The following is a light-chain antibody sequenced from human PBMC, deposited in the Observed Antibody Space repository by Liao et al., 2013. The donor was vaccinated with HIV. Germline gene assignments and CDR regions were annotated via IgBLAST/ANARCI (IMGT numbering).Light chain of an antibody. CDR3: QAWDSSAAVV. CDR2: YDN. Sequence: SYDLTQPPSVSVAPGKTARITCGGNNIGSKSVHWYQQKPGQAPVVVIYYDNDRPSGIPERFSGSNSGNTATLTISGTQPVDEAEYFCQAWDSSAAVVFGGGTTLTVL. CDR1: NIGSKS. V-gene: IGLV3-21*01. J-gene: IGLJ2*01.